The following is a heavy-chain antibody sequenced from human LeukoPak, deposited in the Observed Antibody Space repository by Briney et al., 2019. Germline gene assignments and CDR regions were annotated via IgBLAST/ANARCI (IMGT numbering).Heavy chain of an antibody. Sequence: GASVKVSCKASGYTFTGYYMHWVRQAPGQGLEWMGWINPNSGGTNYAQKFQGRVTMTRDTSISTAYMELSRLRSDDTAVYYCARDPNYGGNPEDAFDIWSQGTMVTVSS. V-gene: IGHV1-2*02. CDR3: ARDPNYGGNPEDAFDI. CDR1: GYTFTGYY. CDR2: INPNSGGT. J-gene: IGHJ3*02. D-gene: IGHD4-23*01.